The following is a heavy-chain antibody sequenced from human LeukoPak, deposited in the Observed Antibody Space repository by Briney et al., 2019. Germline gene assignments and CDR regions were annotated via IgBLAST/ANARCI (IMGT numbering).Heavy chain of an antibody. V-gene: IGHV3-30-3*01. CDR2: ISYDGSSK. J-gene: IGHJ4*02. CDR3: ARDNIKARWFGELGY. CDR1: GFSFSSYA. D-gene: IGHD3-10*01. Sequence: PGGSLRLSCAASGFSFSSYAMPWVRQAPGKGLEWVAVISYDGSSKYYADSVKGRFTISRDNSKNTLYLQMNSLRAEDTAVYYCARDNIKARWFGELGYWGQGTLVTVSS.